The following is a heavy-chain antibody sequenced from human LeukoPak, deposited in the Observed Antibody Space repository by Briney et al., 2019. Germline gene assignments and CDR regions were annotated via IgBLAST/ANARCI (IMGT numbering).Heavy chain of an antibody. D-gene: IGHD1-14*01. V-gene: IGHV3-23*01. CDR2: ISGSGGTT. CDR1: GFTFSSYA. Sequence: PGGSLRLSCAAAGFTFSSYAMSWVRQAAGEGLGWVSGISGSGGTTYYADSVKGRLTISRDNSKNTLYLQMNSLRAEDTAVYYCAKNRGALNYMDVWGKGTTVTVSS. J-gene: IGHJ6*03. CDR3: AKNRGALNYMDV.